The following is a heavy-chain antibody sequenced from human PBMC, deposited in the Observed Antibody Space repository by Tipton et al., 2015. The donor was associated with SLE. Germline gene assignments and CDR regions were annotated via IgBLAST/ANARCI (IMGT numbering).Heavy chain of an antibody. CDR2: IYYSGST. CDR3: ARGWYCSGGSCPDY. CDR1: GGSISSYY. J-gene: IGHJ4*02. V-gene: IGHV4-59*12. D-gene: IGHD2-15*01. Sequence: TLSLTCTVSGGSISSYYWSWIRQPPGKGLEWIGYIYYSGSTYYNPSLKSRVTISVDTSKNQFSLKLSSVTAADTAVYYCARGWYCSGGSCPDYWGQGTLVTVSS.